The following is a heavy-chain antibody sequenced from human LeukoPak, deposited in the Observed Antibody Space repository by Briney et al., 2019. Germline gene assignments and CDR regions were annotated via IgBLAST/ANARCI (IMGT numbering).Heavy chain of an antibody. Sequence: GGSLRLSCTASGFTFSNYAMTWARQAPGKGLEWVASIRGGGDTKYYADSVKGRFTISRDNSKNTLFLQMNSLRGEDTAVYYCSGDPNGDYVGAFDMWGPGTMVTVSS. J-gene: IGHJ3*02. V-gene: IGHV3-23*01. CDR2: IRGGGDTK. D-gene: IGHD4-17*01. CDR1: GFTFSNYA. CDR3: SGDPNGDYVGAFDM.